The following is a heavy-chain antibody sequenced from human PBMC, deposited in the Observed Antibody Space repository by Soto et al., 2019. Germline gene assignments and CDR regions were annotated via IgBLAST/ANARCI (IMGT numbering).Heavy chain of an antibody. CDR1: GYTFTSYY. V-gene: IGHV1-46*01. J-gene: IGHJ3*02. D-gene: IGHD3-22*01. Sequence: ASVKVSCKASGYTFTSYYMHWVRQAPGQGLEWMGIINPSGGSTSYAQKFQGRVTMTRDTSTSTVYMELSSLRSGDTAVYYCARLRDYYDSSGYYPFGAFDIWGQGTMVTVSS. CDR3: ARLRDYYDSSGYYPFGAFDI. CDR2: INPSGGST.